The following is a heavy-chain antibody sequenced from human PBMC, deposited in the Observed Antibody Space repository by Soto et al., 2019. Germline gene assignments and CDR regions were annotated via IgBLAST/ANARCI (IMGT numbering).Heavy chain of an antibody. CDR3: AKVGDWNYAFDY. CDR1: GFTFSSYG. D-gene: IGHD1-7*01. Sequence: QVQLVESGGGVVQPGRSLRLSCAASGFTFSSYGMHWVRQAPGKGLEWVAVISYDGSNKYYADSVKGRFTISRDNSKNTLYLQMNSLSAEDTAVYYCAKVGDWNYAFDYWCQGTLVTVSS. CDR2: ISYDGSNK. V-gene: IGHV3-30*18. J-gene: IGHJ4*02.